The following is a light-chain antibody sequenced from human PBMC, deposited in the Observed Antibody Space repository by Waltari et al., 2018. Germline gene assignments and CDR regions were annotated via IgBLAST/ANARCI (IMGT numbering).Light chain of an antibody. CDR3: QQYNSYSRS. V-gene: IGKV1-5*03. CDR2: KAC. CDR1: QRISRW. Sequence: DIQMAESPSNLAASVGDRVTITCRASQRISRWLAWYQQKPWKAPKLLTYKACSLERGCPSRFSGSGSGTEFTLTISSRQPDDFATYYCQQYNSYSRSFGQWTKVEIK. J-gene: IGKJ1*01.